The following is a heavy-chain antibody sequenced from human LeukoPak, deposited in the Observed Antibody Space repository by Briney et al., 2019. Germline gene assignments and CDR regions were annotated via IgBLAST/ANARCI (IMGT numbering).Heavy chain of an antibody. J-gene: IGHJ4*02. CDR1: GFTFSNYA. CDR2: ISGSGGST. D-gene: IGHD3-10*01. Sequence: GGSLRLSCAASGFTFSNYAMSWVRQAPGKGLEWVSAISGSGGSTYYADSVKGRFAISRDNSKDTLYLQMSSLRAEDTAVYYCAKSGSWFGDPNLHHWFHCWGQGTLVTVSS. V-gene: IGHV3-23*01. CDR3: AKSGSWFGDPNLHHWFHC.